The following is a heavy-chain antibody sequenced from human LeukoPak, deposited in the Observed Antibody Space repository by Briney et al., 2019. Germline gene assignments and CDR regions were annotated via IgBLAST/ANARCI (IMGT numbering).Heavy chain of an antibody. CDR1: GGTFSSYA. CDR2: MNPNSGNT. D-gene: IGHD2-15*01. J-gene: IGHJ6*03. CDR3: ARGAPPLLWVVAANYYYMDA. Sequence: ASVKVSCKASGGTFSSYAISWVRQAPGQGLEWMGWMNPNSGNTGYAQKFQGRVTLTRNTSISTAYMELSSLRSEDTAVYYCARGAPPLLWVVAANYYYMDAWGKGTTVTVSS. V-gene: IGHV1-8*03.